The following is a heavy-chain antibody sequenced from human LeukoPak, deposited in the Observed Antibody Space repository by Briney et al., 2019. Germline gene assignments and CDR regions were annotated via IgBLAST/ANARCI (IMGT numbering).Heavy chain of an antibody. CDR3: AKDRVTMIVGEYGMDV. V-gene: IGHV3-30*18. J-gene: IGHJ6*02. D-gene: IGHD3-22*01. CDR2: ISYDGSNK. Sequence: GGPLRLSCAASGFTFRSYGMHWVRQAPGKGLEWVAVISYDGSNKYYADSVKGRFTISRDNSKNTLYLQMNSLRAEDTAVYYCAKDRVTMIVGEYGMDVWGQGTTVTVSS. CDR1: GFTFRSYG.